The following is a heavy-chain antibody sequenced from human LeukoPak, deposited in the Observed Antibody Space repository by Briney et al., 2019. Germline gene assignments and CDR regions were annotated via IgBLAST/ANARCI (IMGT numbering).Heavy chain of an antibody. V-gene: IGHV5-51*01. CDR1: GYRFTSYW. CDR2: IYPGGSDT. CDR3: ARLIGYTHYY. D-gene: IGHD5-18*01. J-gene: IGHJ4*02. Sequence: GESLKISCEGSGYRFTSYWIAWVRQMPGKGLEWMGIIYPGGSDTRHSPSVQGQVTISADKSISTAYLQWSSLKASDTAMYYCARLIGYTHYYWGQGTLVTVSS.